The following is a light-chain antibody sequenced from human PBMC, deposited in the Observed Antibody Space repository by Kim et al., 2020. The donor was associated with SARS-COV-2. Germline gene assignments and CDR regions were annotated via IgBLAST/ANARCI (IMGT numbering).Light chain of an antibody. CDR3: QQYNSYRT. Sequence: SDSVGARVTITGRASQSIGSWLAWYQQKPGKAPKLLIYYASSLESGIPSRFGGSGYGTEFTLTISSLQPDDFATYYCQQYNSYRTFGQGTKVDIK. V-gene: IGKV1-5*01. J-gene: IGKJ1*01. CDR2: YAS. CDR1: QSIGSW.